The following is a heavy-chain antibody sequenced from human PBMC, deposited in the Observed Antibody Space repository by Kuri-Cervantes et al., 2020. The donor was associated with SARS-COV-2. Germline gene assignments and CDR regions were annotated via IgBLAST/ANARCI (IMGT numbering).Heavy chain of an antibody. V-gene: IGHV4-39*01. Sequence: GSLRLSCTVSGGSISSSSYYWGWIRQPPGKGLEWIGEINHSGSTNYNPSLKSRVTISVDTSKNQFSLKLSSVTAADTAVYYCARSGYDHYFDYWGQGTLVTVSS. CDR2: INHSGST. CDR1: GGSISSSSYY. D-gene: IGHD5-12*01. J-gene: IGHJ4*02. CDR3: ARSGYDHYFDY.